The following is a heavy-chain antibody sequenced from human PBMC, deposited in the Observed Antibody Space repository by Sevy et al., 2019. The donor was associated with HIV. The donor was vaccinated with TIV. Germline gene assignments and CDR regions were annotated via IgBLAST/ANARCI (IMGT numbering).Heavy chain of an antibody. CDR3: ARDWDGSGSYYGNWFDP. Sequence: GGSLRLSCAASGFTFCDYYMSWIRQAPGKGLEWVSYISSSSYTNYADSVKGRFTISRDNAKNSLYLQMNSLRAEDTAVYYCARDWDGSGSYYGNWFDPWGQGTLVTVSS. CDR2: ISSSSYT. D-gene: IGHD3-10*01. CDR1: GFTFCDYY. J-gene: IGHJ5*02. V-gene: IGHV3-11*06.